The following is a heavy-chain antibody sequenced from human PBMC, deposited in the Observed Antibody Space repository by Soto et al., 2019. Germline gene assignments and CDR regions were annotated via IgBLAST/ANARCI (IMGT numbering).Heavy chain of an antibody. CDR2: ISYDGSNK. CDR3: ARDSYPYDSSGYYRGGFDY. D-gene: IGHD3-22*01. Sequence: QVQLVESGGGVVQPGRSLRLSCAASGFTFSSYAMHWVRQAPGKGLEWVAVISYDGSNKYYADSVKGRFTISRDNSKNTLYLQMNSLRAEDTAVYYCARDSYPYDSSGYYRGGFDYWGQGTLVIVSS. J-gene: IGHJ4*02. V-gene: IGHV3-30-3*01. CDR1: GFTFSSYA.